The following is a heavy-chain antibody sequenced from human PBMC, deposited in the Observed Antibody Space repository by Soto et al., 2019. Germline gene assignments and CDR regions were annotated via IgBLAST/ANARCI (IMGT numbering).Heavy chain of an antibody. Sequence: ASVEVSCEASGYTFTRSGISWVRQAPGEGLEWRGWINTKDGRTGYAQGIQDRVTMTTNTYTNSDFIEVRILTSDDTAVYYCTSGSRFMRIGFDRWGQDSLIAVSS. V-gene: IGHV1-18*01. CDR1: GYTFTRSG. CDR2: INTKDGRT. J-gene: IGHJ4*02. D-gene: IGHD3-16*01. CDR3: TSGSRFMRIGFDR.